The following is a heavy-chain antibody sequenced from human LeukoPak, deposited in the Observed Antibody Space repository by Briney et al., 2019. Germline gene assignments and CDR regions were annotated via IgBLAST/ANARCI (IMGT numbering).Heavy chain of an antibody. CDR3: ARDEVGTIFGVVIISGMDV. J-gene: IGHJ6*02. V-gene: IGHV3-7*01. CDR1: GFTFSSYW. Sequence: GGSLRLSCAASGFTFSSYWMSWVRQAPGKGLEWVANIKQDGSEKHYVDSVKGRFTISRDNAKNSLYLQMNSLRAEDTAVYYCARDEVGTIFGVVIISGMDVWGQGTTVTVSS. D-gene: IGHD3-3*01. CDR2: IKQDGSEK.